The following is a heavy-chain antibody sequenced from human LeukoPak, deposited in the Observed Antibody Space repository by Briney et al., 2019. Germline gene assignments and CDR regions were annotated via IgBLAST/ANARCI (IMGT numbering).Heavy chain of an antibody. V-gene: IGHV3-7*01. Sequence: GKSLRLSCAASGLTFRNHAIHWVRQAPGKGLEWVANIHEDGSQKMYVDSVKGRFTISRDNAKNSLYLQMNSLRAEDTAVYYCTRDESGTVTNFRFDYWGQGTLVTVSS. D-gene: IGHD4-17*01. CDR2: IHEDGSQK. CDR1: GLTFRNHA. J-gene: IGHJ4*02. CDR3: TRDESGTVTNFRFDY.